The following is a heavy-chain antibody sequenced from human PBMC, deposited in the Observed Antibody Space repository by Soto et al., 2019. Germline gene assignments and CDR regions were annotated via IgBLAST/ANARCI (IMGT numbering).Heavy chain of an antibody. Sequence: GGSLRLSCAASGFTFSIYWMHWVRQAPGKGLVWVSRINSDGSSTDYADSVKGRFTISRDNAKNTLYLQGNSLRAEDTAVYYCARGYDFWSDYWGQGTLVTVSS. CDR2: INSDGSST. CDR1: GFTFSIYW. D-gene: IGHD3-3*01. J-gene: IGHJ4*02. V-gene: IGHV3-74*01. CDR3: ARGYDFWSDY.